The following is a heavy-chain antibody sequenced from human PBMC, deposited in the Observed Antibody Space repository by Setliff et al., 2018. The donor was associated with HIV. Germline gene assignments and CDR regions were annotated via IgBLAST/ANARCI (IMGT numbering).Heavy chain of an antibody. J-gene: IGHJ4*02. Sequence: PSQTLSLTCAISGDSVSNYSAAWNWTRQSPSRGLEWLGRTFHRSKWYSDYAESVRSRITINPDTSKNQLSLQLHSVTPEDTAVYYCARSITTAGTVFDYWGQGTLVTVSS. V-gene: IGHV6-1*01. CDR3: ARSITTAGTVFDY. CDR1: GDSVSNYSAA. D-gene: IGHD6-13*01. CDR2: TFHRSKWYS.